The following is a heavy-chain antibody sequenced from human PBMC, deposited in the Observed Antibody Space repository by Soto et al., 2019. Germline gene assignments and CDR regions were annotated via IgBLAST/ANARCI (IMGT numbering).Heavy chain of an antibody. Sequence: GGSLRLSCAASGFTFDDYAMHWVRQAPGKGLEWVSGISWNSGSIGYADSVKGRFTISRDNAKNSLYLQMNSLRAEDTALYYCAKDSILYGSGNPSWFEPWGQGTLVTVPS. CDR3: AKDSILYGSGNPSWFEP. CDR1: GFTFDDYA. V-gene: IGHV3-9*01. J-gene: IGHJ5*02. D-gene: IGHD3-10*01. CDR2: ISWNSGSI.